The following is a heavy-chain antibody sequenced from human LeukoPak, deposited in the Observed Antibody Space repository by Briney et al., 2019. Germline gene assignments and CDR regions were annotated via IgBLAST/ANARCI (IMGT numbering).Heavy chain of an antibody. J-gene: IGHJ4*02. Sequence: GGSLRLSCAASGFTFSSYWMHWVRQAPGKGLEWVSAISGSGGSTYYADSVKGRFTISRDNSKNTLYLQMNSLRAEDTAVYYCAKGPVGYSYGYWLDYWGQGTLVTVSS. D-gene: IGHD5-18*01. CDR1: GFTFSSYW. V-gene: IGHV3-23*01. CDR3: AKGPVGYSYGYWLDY. CDR2: ISGSGGST.